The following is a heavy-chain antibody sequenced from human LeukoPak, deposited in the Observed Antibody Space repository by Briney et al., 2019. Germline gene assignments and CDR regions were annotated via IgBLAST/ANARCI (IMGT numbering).Heavy chain of an antibody. J-gene: IGHJ6*02. V-gene: IGHV4-30-4*01. CDR1: GGSFSNDGYY. CDR3: ARDTLYYRGMDV. CDR2: IDYSGST. D-gene: IGHD3-10*01. Sequence: SETLSLTCTVSGGSFSNDGYYWSWIRQPPGKGLEWIGYIDYSGSTYYKPSLKRRLTISIDTSKNQFSLKLSSVTAADTAVYFCARDTLYYRGMDVWGQGTTVIVSS.